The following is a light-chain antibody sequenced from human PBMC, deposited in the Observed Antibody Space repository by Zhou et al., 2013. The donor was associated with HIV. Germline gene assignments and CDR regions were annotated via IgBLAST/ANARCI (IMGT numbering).Light chain of an antibody. CDR2: GAS. Sequence: DIVLTQSPGTLPLSPGERATLSCRASQSVSSPYLAWYQQKPGQAPRLLIYGASSRATGIPDRFSGSGSGTDFTLTISRLEPEDFAVYYCQQYGSSPFTFGPGTKVDIK. CDR1: QSVSSPY. CDR3: QQYGSSPFT. V-gene: IGKV3-20*01. J-gene: IGKJ3*01.